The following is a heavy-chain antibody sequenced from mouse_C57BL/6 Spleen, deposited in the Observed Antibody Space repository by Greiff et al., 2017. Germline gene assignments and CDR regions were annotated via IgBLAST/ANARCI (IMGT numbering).Heavy chain of an antibody. CDR2: INPNNGGT. J-gene: IGHJ3*01. V-gene: IGHV1-22*01. CDR1: GYTFTDYN. D-gene: IGHD1-1*01. Sequence: EVKLQQSGPELVKPGASVKMSCKASGYTFTDYNMHWVKQSHGKSLEWIGYINPNNGGTSYNQKFKGKATLTVNKSSSTAYMELRSLTSEDSAVYYCARTLFYGSSFAYWGQGTLVTVSA. CDR3: ARTLFYGSSFAY.